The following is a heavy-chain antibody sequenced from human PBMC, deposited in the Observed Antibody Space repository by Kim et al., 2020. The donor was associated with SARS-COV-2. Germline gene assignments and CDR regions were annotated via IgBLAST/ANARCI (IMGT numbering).Heavy chain of an antibody. J-gene: IGHJ6*02. Sequence: NTKYSQKFQGRVTITRDTSASTAYMELSSLRSEDTAVYYCARRGYGMDVWGQGTTVTVSS. CDR2: NT. V-gene: IGHV1-3*01. CDR3: ARRGYGMDV.